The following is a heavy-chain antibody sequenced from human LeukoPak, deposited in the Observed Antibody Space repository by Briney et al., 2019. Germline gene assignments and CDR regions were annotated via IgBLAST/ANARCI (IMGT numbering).Heavy chain of an antibody. J-gene: IGHJ4*02. CDR2: IYHSGST. CDR1: GYSISSGYY. V-gene: IGHV4-38-2*02. Sequence: PSETLSLTCTVSGYSISSGYYWGWIRQPPGKGLEWIGSIYHSGSTYYNPSLESRVTISVDTSKNQFSLKLSSVTAADTAVYYCARDLHSSSAEWGQGTLVTVSS. CDR3: ARDLHSSSAE. D-gene: IGHD6-6*01.